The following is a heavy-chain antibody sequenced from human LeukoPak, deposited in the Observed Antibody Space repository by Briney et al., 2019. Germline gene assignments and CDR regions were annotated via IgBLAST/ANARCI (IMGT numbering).Heavy chain of an antibody. J-gene: IGHJ4*02. CDR2: IYNSGSGT. Sequence: PSETLSLTCTVSGGSISIYYWNWIRQPPGKGLEWIGYIYNSGSGTIYNPSLKSRVTISVDTSKNQFSLRLSSVTAADTAVYFCVRDRELTYWGQGTLVTVSS. D-gene: IGHD3-10*01. CDR3: VRDRELTY. CDR1: GGSISIYY. V-gene: IGHV4-59*01.